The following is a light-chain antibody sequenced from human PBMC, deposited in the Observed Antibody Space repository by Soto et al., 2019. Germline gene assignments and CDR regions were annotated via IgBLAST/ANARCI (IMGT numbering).Light chain of an antibody. J-gene: IGLJ3*02. CDR1: SGSIASNY. CDR3: QSFDSSNHAAV. Sequence: NFMLTQPHSVSESPGKTVTISCTRSSGSIASNYVRWYQQRPASAPTTVIYEDNRRPSGVPDRFSGSIDSSSNSASLTISGLKTEDEADYYCQSFDSSNHAAVFGGGTQLTVL. CDR2: EDN. V-gene: IGLV6-57*03.